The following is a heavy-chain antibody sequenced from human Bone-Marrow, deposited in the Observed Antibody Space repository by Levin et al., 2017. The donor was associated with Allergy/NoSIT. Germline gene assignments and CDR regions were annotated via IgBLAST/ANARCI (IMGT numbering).Heavy chain of an antibody. D-gene: IGHD6-13*01. CDR2: IFSIGST. V-gene: IGHV4-39*07. Sequence: SETLSLTCTVSGASISGSPNYWGWIRQPPGKGLEWIGSIFSIGSTYYNPALKTRVGLSVDTSKNQFSLRVTSVTAADTAVYFCARNRYSTSPDYEFWGQGILVTVSS. CDR1: GASISGSPNY. J-gene: IGHJ4*02. CDR3: ARNRYSTSPDYEF.